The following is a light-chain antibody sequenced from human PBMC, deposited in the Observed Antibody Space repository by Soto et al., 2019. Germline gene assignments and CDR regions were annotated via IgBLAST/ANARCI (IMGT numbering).Light chain of an antibody. Sequence: DIQMTQSPSSLPASVGDRVTITCRASQSISNYLNWYQHKPGEAPQLLISAASSLQGGVPSRFSGGGSGTEFTLTLSSLQPEDLATYYCQQSYSTFRTFGQGTKVEIK. CDR2: AAS. V-gene: IGKV1-39*01. CDR1: QSISNY. J-gene: IGKJ1*01. CDR3: QQSYSTFRT.